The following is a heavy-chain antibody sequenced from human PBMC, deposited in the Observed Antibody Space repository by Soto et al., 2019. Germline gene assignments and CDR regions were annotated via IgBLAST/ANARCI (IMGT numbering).Heavy chain of an antibody. Sequence: QVQLQESGPGLVKPSETLSLTCTVSGGSVSSESHYWSWLRQTPRKGLVWIGYIYYNGSTNYNPSLKGRVTMSVDTSRDQVSLRLRSVTRADTAVYYCARDQYDFRSRSYYYAMEVWGQGTKVTVSS. J-gene: IGHJ6*02. CDR1: GGSVSSESHY. CDR2: IYYNGST. V-gene: IGHV4-61*01. CDR3: ARDQYDFRSRSYYYAMEV. D-gene: IGHD3-3*01.